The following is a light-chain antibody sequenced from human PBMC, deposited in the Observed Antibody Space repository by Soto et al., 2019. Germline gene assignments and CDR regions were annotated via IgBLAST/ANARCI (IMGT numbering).Light chain of an antibody. CDR3: QEYYSPPFT. Sequence: DIQTTQSPSSLSASVGDRVTITCRASQGISSSLAWYQHKPGKVPELLIYAASTLHSGVPSRFSGSGSGTDFTLTISSLLPEDVATYYCQEYYSPPFTFGPGTKVNFK. CDR2: AAS. J-gene: IGKJ3*01. V-gene: IGKV1-27*01. CDR1: QGISSS.